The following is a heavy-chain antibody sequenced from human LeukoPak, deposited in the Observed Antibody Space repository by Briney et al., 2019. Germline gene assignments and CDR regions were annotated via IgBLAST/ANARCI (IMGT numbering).Heavy chain of an antibody. Sequence: GRSLRLSCAASGFTLSNYGMHWVRQAPGKGLEWVAVISYDGSDEYYADSVKGRFTISRDNSKSTLFLQLNSLRAEDTAVYYCASGWEIKSLDYWGQGTLVTVSS. D-gene: IGHD1-26*01. V-gene: IGHV3-30*03. CDR1: GFTLSNYG. CDR2: ISYDGSDE. CDR3: ASGWEIKSLDY. J-gene: IGHJ4*02.